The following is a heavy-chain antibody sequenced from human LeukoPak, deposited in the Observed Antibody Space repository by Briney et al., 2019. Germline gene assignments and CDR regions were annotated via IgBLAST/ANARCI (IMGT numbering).Heavy chain of an antibody. CDR3: AKDFVRYNIQFDY. D-gene: IGHD1-1*01. CDR2: ISGGGAGT. Sequence: PGGSLRLSCAASGFNFANHAMSWVRQTPGKGLEWVSAISGGGAGTYYADSVRGRLTISRDNSKNTLYLQMNSLRAEDTALYYCAKDFVRYNIQFDYWGQGALVTVSS. CDR1: GFNFANHA. J-gene: IGHJ4*02. V-gene: IGHV3-23*01.